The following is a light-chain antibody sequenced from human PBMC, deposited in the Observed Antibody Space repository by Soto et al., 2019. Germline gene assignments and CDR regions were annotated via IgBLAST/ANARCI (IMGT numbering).Light chain of an antibody. J-gene: IGLJ1*01. Sequence: QSVLTQPASVSGSLGQSITISCTGTSSDLGGYNYVSWYQQHPGKAPRLVIYEVTNRPSGVSNRFSGSKSGNTASLTISGLQADDEADYYCNSFTDSSLYVFGTGTKVTV. V-gene: IGLV2-14*01. CDR1: SSDLGGYNY. CDR2: EVT. CDR3: NSFTDSSLYV.